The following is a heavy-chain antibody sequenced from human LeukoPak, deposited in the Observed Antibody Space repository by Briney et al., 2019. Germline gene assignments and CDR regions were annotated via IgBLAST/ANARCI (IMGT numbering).Heavy chain of an antibody. Sequence: SQTLSLTCAVSGGSISSGGYSWSWIRQPPGKGLEWIGYIYHSGSTYYNPSLKSRVTISVDRSKNQFSLKLSSVTAADTAVYYCAGESITIFGVVTKKFDYWGQGTLVTVSS. CDR2: IYHSGST. J-gene: IGHJ4*02. CDR1: GGSISSGGYS. CDR3: AGESITIFGVVTKKFDY. V-gene: IGHV4-30-2*01. D-gene: IGHD3-3*01.